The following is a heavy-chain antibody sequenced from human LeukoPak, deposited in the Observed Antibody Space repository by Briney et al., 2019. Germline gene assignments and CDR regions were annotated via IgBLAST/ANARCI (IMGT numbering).Heavy chain of an antibody. J-gene: IGHJ4*02. D-gene: IGHD6-19*01. Sequence: GGSLRLSCAASGFTFSGYAMSWVRQAPGKGLEWVSAIVGGGGTTFYADSVKGRFTISRDNSKNTVFLQMNSMRAEDTAVYFCAKARLSTGWAYNDYWGQGTLVTVSS. CDR3: AKARLSTGWAYNDY. CDR1: GFTFSGYA. V-gene: IGHV3-23*01. CDR2: IVGGGGTT.